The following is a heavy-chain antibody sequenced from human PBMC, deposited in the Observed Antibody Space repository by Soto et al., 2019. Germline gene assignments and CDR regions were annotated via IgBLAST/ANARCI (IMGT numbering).Heavy chain of an antibody. CDR1: GGSMRSSRYY. CDR3: ASAGGAGEDFDI. Sequence: PSVILCLTCPVSGGSMRSSRYYWGCIRQPPWKGLEWIVSIYYSVSTYDNPSLKIRVTISVDTSKNHFSLKLSSVTAADTAVYYCASAGGAGEDFDIWGQGTMVTVSS. CDR2: IYYSVST. J-gene: IGHJ3*02. V-gene: IGHV4-39*01. D-gene: IGHD2-21*01.